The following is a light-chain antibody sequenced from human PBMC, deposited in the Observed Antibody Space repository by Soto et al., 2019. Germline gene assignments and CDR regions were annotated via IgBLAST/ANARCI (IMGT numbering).Light chain of an antibody. CDR3: GSYTGSIYV. V-gene: IGLV2-14*01. CDR2: EVS. CDR1: SSDVGGYKF. Sequence: LAQPASVSGSPGQSITISCTGTSSDVGGYKFVSWYQQHPGKAPKLMIYEVSNRPSGVSSRFSGSKSGNTASLTISGLQAEDEADYYCGSYTGSIYVFGTGTKVTVL. J-gene: IGLJ1*01.